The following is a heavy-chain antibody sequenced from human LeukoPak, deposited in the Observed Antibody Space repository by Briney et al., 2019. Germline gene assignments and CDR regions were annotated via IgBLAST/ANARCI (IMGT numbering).Heavy chain of an antibody. CDR3: ARGFVHAFDI. CDR1: GFAFSTYD. D-gene: IGHD6-6*01. Sequence: PGGSLRLSCAASGFAFSTYDMHWVRQATGKGLEWVSAIGVAGDTYYPGSVKGQFTISRENAKNSLYLQMNSLRAGDTAVYYCARGFVHAFDIWGQGTMVTVSS. V-gene: IGHV3-13*04. CDR2: IGVAGDT. J-gene: IGHJ3*02.